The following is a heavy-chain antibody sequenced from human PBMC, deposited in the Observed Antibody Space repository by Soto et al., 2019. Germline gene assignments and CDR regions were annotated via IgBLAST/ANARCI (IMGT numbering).Heavy chain of an antibody. CDR3: ARFSWDGYNGVRDY. J-gene: IGHJ4*02. D-gene: IGHD5-12*01. CDR1: GGSFSGYN. CDR2: INHSGST. Sequence: SETLSLTCAVYGGSFSGYNRSWIRQPPGKGLEWIGEINHSGSTNYNPSLKSRVTISVDTSKNQFSLKLSSVTAADTAVYYCARFSWDGYNGVRDYWGQGTLVTVSS. V-gene: IGHV4-34*01.